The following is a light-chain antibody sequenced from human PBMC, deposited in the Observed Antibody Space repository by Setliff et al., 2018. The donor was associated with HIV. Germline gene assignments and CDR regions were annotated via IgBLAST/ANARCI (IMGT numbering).Light chain of an antibody. V-gene: IGLV1-44*01. CDR1: SSNIGSNT. CDR3: AAWDDSLNGPL. Sequence: QSVLTQPPSASGTPGQRVTISCSGSSSNIGSNTVNWYQQLPGTAPKLLIYSNDQRPSGVPDRFSGSKSGTSASLAISGLQSDDETDYYCAAWDDSLNGPLFGGGTQLTVL. J-gene: IGLJ3*02. CDR2: SND.